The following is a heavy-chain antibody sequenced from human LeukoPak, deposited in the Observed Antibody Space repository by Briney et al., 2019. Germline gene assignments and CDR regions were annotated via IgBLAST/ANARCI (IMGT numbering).Heavy chain of an antibody. CDR3: ARGDHRYCSSTSCPIHFDY. CDR1: GGSFSSPY. V-gene: IGHV4-59*11. Sequence: PSETLSLTCTVSGGSFSSPYWSWIRQPPGKGLEWIGYIYHSGSTNYDASLKSRVTISIDTSKNQFSLKLTSVTTADTAVYYCARGDHRYCSSTSCPIHFDYWGQGTLVTVSS. D-gene: IGHD2-2*01. CDR2: IYHSGST. J-gene: IGHJ4*02.